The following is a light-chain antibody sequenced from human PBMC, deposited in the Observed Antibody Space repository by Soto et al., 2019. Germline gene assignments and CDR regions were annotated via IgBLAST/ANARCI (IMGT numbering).Light chain of an antibody. CDR2: EVS. CDR3: CSYAGSSTFPYV. CDR1: SSDVGSYNR. V-gene: IGLV2-23*02. Sequence: SVLNQPPSVSGSPGQSVAISCTGTSSDVGSYNRVSWYQHPPGTAPKLMIYEVSKRPSGVSNRFSGSKSGNTASLTISGLQAEDEADYYCCSYAGSSTFPYVFGTGTKVTVL. J-gene: IGLJ1*01.